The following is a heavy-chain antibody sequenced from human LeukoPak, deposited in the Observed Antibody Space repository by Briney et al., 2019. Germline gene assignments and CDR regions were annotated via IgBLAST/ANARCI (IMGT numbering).Heavy chain of an antibody. CDR1: GGTFSSYA. J-gene: IGHJ4*02. Sequence: ASVKVSCKASGGTFSSYAISWVRQAPGQGLEWMGWISAYNGNTNYAQKLQGRVTMTTDTSTSTAYMELRSLRSDDTAVYYCAREVIAAAGLPFDYWGQGTLVTVSS. V-gene: IGHV1-18*01. CDR3: AREVIAAAGLPFDY. CDR2: ISAYNGNT. D-gene: IGHD6-13*01.